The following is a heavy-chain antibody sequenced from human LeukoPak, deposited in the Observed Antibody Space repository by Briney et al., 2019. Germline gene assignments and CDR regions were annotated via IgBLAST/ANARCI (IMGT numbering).Heavy chain of an antibody. CDR3: AKDRKWLGDYFDY. CDR2: ISANGATT. V-gene: IGHV3-23*01. D-gene: IGHD6-19*01. CDR1: GFTFSNYA. J-gene: IGHJ4*02. Sequence: PGGSLRLSCADSGFTFSNYAMSWVRQAPGKGLEWVSGISANGATTYYADSVKGRFTISRDNSDDTLYLQMNSLRAEDTAVYYCAKDRKWLGDYFDYWGQGTLVTVSS.